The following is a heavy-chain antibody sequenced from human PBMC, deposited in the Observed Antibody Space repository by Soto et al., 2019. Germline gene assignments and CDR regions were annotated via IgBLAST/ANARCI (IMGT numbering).Heavy chain of an antibody. Sequence: PGGSLRLSCAASGFTFSSYSMNWVRQAPGKGLEWVSPISSSSSYIYYADSVKGRFTISRDNAKNSLYLQMNSLRAEDTAVYYCAREVPYVYGDYGDYYGMDVWGQGTTVTVSS. D-gene: IGHD4-17*01. J-gene: IGHJ6*02. CDR3: AREVPYVYGDYGDYYGMDV. V-gene: IGHV3-21*01. CDR2: ISSSSSYI. CDR1: GFTFSSYS.